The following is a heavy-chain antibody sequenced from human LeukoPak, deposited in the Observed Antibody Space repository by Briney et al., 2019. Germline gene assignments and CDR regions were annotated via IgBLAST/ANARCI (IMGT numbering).Heavy chain of an antibody. CDR1: GGSISSYY. CDR3: ARHPFSGWYLRQTFDY. CDR2: IYYSGST. Sequence: KPSETLSLTCTVSGGSISSYYWSWIRQPPGKGLEWIGYIYYSGSTNYNPSLKSRVTISVDTSKNQFSLKLNSVTAADTAMYYCARHPFSGWYLRQTFDYWGQGTLVTVSS. V-gene: IGHV4-59*08. D-gene: IGHD6-19*01. J-gene: IGHJ4*02.